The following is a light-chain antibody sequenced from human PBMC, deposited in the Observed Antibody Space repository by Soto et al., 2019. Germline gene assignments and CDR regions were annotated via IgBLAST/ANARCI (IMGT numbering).Light chain of an antibody. Sequence: EIVLTQSPGTLSLSPGERSTLSCRASQSVSSSYLAWYQQKHGQAPRLIIYGAYNRETGIPERLSGSGSGTDCTRTISSLQSEDFEVYFCRQYNNWPFTFSGGTKV. CDR2: GAY. CDR1: QSVSSSY. V-gene: IGKV3-20*01. J-gene: IGKJ4*01. CDR3: RQYNNWPFT.